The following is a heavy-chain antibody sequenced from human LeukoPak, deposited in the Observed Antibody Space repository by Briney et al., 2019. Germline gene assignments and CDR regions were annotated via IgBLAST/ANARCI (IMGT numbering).Heavy chain of an antibody. CDR1: GYTFTGYY. Sequence: ASVKVSCKASGYTFTGYYMHWVRQAPGQGLEWMGWINPNSGGTNYAQKFQGRVTMTRDTSISTAYMELSRLRSDDTAVYYCARAIYRAVAGTSGYWGQGTLVTASS. CDR3: ARAIYRAVAGTSGY. J-gene: IGHJ4*02. CDR2: INPNSGGT. V-gene: IGHV1-2*02. D-gene: IGHD6-19*01.